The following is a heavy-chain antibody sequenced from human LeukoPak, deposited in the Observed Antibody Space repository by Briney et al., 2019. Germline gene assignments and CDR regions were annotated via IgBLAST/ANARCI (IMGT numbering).Heavy chain of an antibody. CDR3: VSFSETY. CDR1: GDYW. Sequence: GGSLRLSCAGSGDYWMHWVRQAPGKGLVWVSHINSDGSWASYADSVKGRFTISKDNAKNTLYLQMNSLRAEDTAVYYCVSFSETYWGRGTLVTVSS. J-gene: IGHJ4*02. CDR2: INSDGSWA. V-gene: IGHV3-74*01. D-gene: IGHD2/OR15-2a*01.